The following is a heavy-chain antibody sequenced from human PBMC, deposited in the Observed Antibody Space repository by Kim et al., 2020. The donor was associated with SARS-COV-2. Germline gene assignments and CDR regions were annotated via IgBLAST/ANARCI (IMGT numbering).Heavy chain of an antibody. CDR3: AKSELVMLRLSHSYYMDV. D-gene: IGHD3-9*01. Sequence: GGSLRLSCAASGFTFSSYAMSWVRQAPGKGLEWVSAISGSGGSTYYADSVKGRFTISRDNSKNTLYLQMNSLRAEDTAVYYCAKSELVMLRLSHSYYMDVWGKGTTVTVSS. CDR1: GFTFSSYA. CDR2: ISGSGGST. J-gene: IGHJ6*03. V-gene: IGHV3-23*01.